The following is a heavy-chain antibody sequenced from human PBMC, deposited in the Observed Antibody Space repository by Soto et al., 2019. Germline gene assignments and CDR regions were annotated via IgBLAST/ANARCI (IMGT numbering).Heavy chain of an antibody. CDR2: INAGNGNT. D-gene: IGHD6-13*01. J-gene: IGHJ2*01. Sequence: ASVKVSCKASGYTFTSYAMHWVRQAPGQRLEWMGWINAGNGNTKYSQKFQGRVTITRDTSASTAYMELSSLRSGDTAVYYCARAPAPGIAPTNWYFDLWGRGTLVTVSS. V-gene: IGHV1-3*01. CDR3: ARAPAPGIAPTNWYFDL. CDR1: GYTFTSYA.